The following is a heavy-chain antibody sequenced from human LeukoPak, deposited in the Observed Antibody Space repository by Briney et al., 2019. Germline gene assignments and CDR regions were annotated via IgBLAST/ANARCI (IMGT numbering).Heavy chain of an antibody. CDR3: AKGRGDSGSCYYGMDV. CDR1: GFTFSTYA. Sequence: PGGPLRLSCAASGFTFSTYAMSWVRQAPGKGLEWVSAISGSGGSTYYADSVKGRFTISRDNSKNTLYLQMNSLRAEDTAVYHCAKGRGDSGSCYYGMDVWGQGTTVTVSS. CDR2: ISGSGGST. V-gene: IGHV3-23*01. J-gene: IGHJ6*02. D-gene: IGHD3-10*01.